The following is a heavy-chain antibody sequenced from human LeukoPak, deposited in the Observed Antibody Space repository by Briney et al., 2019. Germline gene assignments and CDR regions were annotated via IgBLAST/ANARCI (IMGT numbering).Heavy chain of an antibody. CDR3: ARDTVLLWFGERNGAIDF. Sequence: ASVKVSCKASGYTFTSYGISWVRQAPGQGLEWIGWIIAYNGNTNYGQKLQGRVTMPTDTSTRPAYMELRSLRSDDTAVYYCARDTVLLWFGERNGAIDFWGQGTLVTVSS. J-gene: IGHJ4*02. D-gene: IGHD3-10*01. CDR2: IIAYNGNT. CDR1: GYTFTSYG. V-gene: IGHV1-18*01.